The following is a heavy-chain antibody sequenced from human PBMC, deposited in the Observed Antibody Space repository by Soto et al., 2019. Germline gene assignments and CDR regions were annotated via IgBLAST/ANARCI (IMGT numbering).Heavy chain of an antibody. CDR3: AKAPNWNHESGYFDY. CDR2: ISNSGDVT. D-gene: IGHD1-1*01. Sequence: VGSLRLSCTASGFMFSSYAMSWVRQAPGKGLEWVSSISNSGDVTYYADSVKGRFTISRDNSKNTLYLQMNSLGADDTAVFYCAKAPNWNHESGYFDYWGQGTLVTVSS. V-gene: IGHV3-23*01. CDR1: GFMFSSYA. J-gene: IGHJ4*02.